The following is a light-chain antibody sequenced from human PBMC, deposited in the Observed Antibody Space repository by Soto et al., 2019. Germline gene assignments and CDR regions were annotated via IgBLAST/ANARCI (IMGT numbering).Light chain of an antibody. J-gene: IGLJ1*01. CDR1: NSYIGNYNY. CDR2: DVS. Sequence: QSVLTQPRSVSGSPGQSVTISCTGTNSYIGNYNYVSWYQQHPGKAPKVMIYDVSKRPSGVPDRFSGSKSGNTASLTISGLQAEDEADYYCCSYAGTNTIGVFGTGTKVTVL. CDR3: CSYAGTNTIGV. V-gene: IGLV2-11*01.